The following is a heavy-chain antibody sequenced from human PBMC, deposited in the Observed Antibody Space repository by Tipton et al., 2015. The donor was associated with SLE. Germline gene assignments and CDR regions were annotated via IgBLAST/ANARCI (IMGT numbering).Heavy chain of an antibody. CDR3: ARDKGGDVFDI. CDR2: IIPIFGTA. V-gene: IGHV1-69*06. D-gene: IGHD3-16*01. J-gene: IGHJ3*02. Sequence: QLVQSGAEVKKPGASVKVSCKTSGYTVTSSAITWVRQAPGQGLEWMGGIIPIFGTANYAQKFQGRVTITADKSTSTAYMELRSLRSDDTAVYYCARDKGGDVFDIWGQGTKVTVSS. CDR1: GYTVTSSA.